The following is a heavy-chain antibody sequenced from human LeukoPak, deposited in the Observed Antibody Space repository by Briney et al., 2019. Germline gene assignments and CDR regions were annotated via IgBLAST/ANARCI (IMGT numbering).Heavy chain of an antibody. D-gene: IGHD6-6*01. CDR3: ARRVAARPWGYYYYYMDV. CDR1: GYSFTSYW. CDR2: IYPGDSDT. Sequence: GESLKISCKGSGYSFTSYWIGWVRQMPGKGLEWMGIIYPGDSDTRYSPSFQGQVTISADKSISTAYLQWSSLKASDTAMYCCARRVAARPWGYYYYYMDVWGKGTTVTVSS. V-gene: IGHV5-51*01. J-gene: IGHJ6*03.